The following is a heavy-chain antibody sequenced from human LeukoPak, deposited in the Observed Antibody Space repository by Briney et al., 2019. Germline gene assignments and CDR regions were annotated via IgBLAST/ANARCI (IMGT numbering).Heavy chain of an antibody. CDR3: ARIEGSTFDY. V-gene: IGHV5-51*01. J-gene: IGHJ4*02. Sequence: GESLEISCKGSGYTFTNYWIGWVRQTPGEGLEWMGIIYPGDSERKYNPSLQGQVTISADKSISTVYLQWSSLKASDTAIYYCARIEGSTFDYWGQGTLVTVSS. CDR1: GYTFTNYW. CDR2: IYPGDSER.